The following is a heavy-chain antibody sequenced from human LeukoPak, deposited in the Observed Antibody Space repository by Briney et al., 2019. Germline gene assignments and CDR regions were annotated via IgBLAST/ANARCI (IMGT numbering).Heavy chain of an antibody. CDR3: ASLKIRRIGNAFDI. CDR1: GFTFSSYA. J-gene: IGHJ3*02. V-gene: IGHV3-30*04. D-gene: IGHD1-1*01. Sequence: PGGSLRLSCAASGFTFSSYAMHWVRQAPGKGLEWVAVISYDGSNKYYADSVKGRFTISRDNSKNTLYLQMNSLRPEDTALYYCASLKIRRIGNAFDIWGQGTMVTVSS. CDR2: ISYDGSNK.